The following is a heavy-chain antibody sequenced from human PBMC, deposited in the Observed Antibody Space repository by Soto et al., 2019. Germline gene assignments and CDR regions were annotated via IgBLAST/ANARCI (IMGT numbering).Heavy chain of an antibody. Sequence: PGESLKISCEASGYSFTSNWIGWVRQMPGKGLEWMGIINPDDSDIKYSPSFQGQVTTSADKSISTVYLQWSNLQASDTAMYYYSRHSREENGWTIRRLDYWGQGTLVTVSS. CDR3: SRHSREENGWTIRRLDY. D-gene: IGHD6-19*01. J-gene: IGHJ4*02. CDR1: GYSFTSNW. V-gene: IGHV5-51*01. CDR2: INPDDSDI.